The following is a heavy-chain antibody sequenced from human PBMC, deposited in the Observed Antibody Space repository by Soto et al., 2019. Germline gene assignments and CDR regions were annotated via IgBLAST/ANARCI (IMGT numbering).Heavy chain of an antibody. V-gene: IGHV4-31*03. CDR3: ARDAARYFDY. J-gene: IGHJ4*02. CDR2: IYYSGST. D-gene: IGHD6-6*01. CDR1: GGSISSGGYY. Sequence: SETLSLTCTVSGGSISSGGYYWSWIRQHPGKGLEWIGYIYYSGSTYYNPSLKSRVTISVDTSKNQFSLKLSSVTAADTAVYYCARDAARYFDYWGQGTLVTVSS.